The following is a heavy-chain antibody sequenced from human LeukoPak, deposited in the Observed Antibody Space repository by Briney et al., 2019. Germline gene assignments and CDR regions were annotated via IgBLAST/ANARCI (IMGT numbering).Heavy chain of an antibody. CDR3: AKDSLMYSSGWYFDY. CDR2: ISASGGST. J-gene: IGHJ4*02. CDR1: GFTLRSHA. Sequence: GGSLRLSCAASGFTLRSHAMSWVRQPPGKGLEWVSVISASGGSTFYADSVKGRFTISRDNSTLYLQMNSLRAEDTAVYYCAKDSLMYSSGWYFDYWGQGTLVTVSS. D-gene: IGHD6-19*01. V-gene: IGHV3-23*01.